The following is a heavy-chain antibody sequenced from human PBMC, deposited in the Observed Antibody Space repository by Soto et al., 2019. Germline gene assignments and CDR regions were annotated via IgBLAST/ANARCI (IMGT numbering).Heavy chain of an antibody. D-gene: IGHD3-10*01. V-gene: IGHV1-2*04. CDR3: TRGDGDPGDYYYYLAF. CDR1: GYTFTGYY. Sequence: ASVKVSCKASGYTFTGYYMHWVRQAPGQGLEWMGWINPNSGGTNYAQKFQGWVTMTRDTSISTAYMELSRLRSDDTAEYYCTRGDGDPGDYYYYLAFWGKGTTAPVSS. J-gene: IGHJ6*03. CDR2: INPNSGGT.